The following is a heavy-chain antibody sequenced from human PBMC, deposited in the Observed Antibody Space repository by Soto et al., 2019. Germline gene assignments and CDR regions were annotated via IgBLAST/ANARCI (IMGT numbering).Heavy chain of an antibody. CDR1: GGTFSSYT. Sequence: GASVKVSCKASGGTFSSYTISWVRQAPGQGLEWMGRIIPILGIANYAQKFQGRVTITADKSTSTAYMELSSLRSEDTAVYYCASPPYNWNDRRGGWFDPWGQGTLVTVSS. J-gene: IGHJ5*02. CDR2: IIPILGIA. D-gene: IGHD1-20*01. V-gene: IGHV1-69*02. CDR3: ASPPYNWNDRRGGWFDP.